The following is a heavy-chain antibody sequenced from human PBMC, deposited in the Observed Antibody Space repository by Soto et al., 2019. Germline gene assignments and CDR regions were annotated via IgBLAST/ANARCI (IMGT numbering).Heavy chain of an antibody. Sequence: PGGSLRLSCAASGFTFSSYAMYWVRQAPGKGLEWVSAISGSAATTHFADSVKGRFTISRDNSKNTLYLQMNSLRAEDTAVYYCARDRSYYDSSGSYSPPYWGQGTLVTVSS. J-gene: IGHJ4*02. D-gene: IGHD3-22*01. V-gene: IGHV3-23*01. CDR1: GFTFSSYA. CDR3: ARDRSYYDSSGSYSPPY. CDR2: ISGSAATT.